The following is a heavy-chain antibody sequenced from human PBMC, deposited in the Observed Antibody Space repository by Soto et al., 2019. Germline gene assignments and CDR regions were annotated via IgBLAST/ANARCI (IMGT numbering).Heavy chain of an antibody. V-gene: IGHV4-34*01. CDR2: INHSGST. J-gene: IGHJ5*02. Sequence: QVQLQQWGAGLLKPSETLSLTCAVYGGSFSGYYWSWIRQPQGKGLEWIGEINHSGSTNYNPSLKSRVAISVDTSKNQFALKLSSVTAADTAVYYCARIVRGVMGWFDPWGQGTLVTVSS. D-gene: IGHD3-10*02. CDR3: ARIVRGVMGWFDP. CDR1: GGSFSGYY.